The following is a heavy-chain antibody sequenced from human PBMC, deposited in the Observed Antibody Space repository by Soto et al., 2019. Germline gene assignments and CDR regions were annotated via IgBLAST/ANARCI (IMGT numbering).Heavy chain of an antibody. V-gene: IGHV3-30*18. Sequence: GGSLRLSCAASGFTFSSYGIHWVRQAPGKGLEWVAVISYDGSNKYYADSVKGRFTISRDNSKNTLYLQMNSLRAEDTAVYYCAKGIIHYYDSSGYPHGLFDYWGQGTLVTVSS. CDR1: GFTFSSYG. CDR3: AKGIIHYYDSSGYPHGLFDY. D-gene: IGHD3-22*01. CDR2: ISYDGSNK. J-gene: IGHJ4*02.